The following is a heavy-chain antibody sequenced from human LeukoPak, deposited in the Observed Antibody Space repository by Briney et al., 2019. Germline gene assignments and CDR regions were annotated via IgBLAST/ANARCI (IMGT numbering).Heavy chain of an antibody. D-gene: IGHD2-2*01. J-gene: IGHJ3*02. Sequence: SETLSLTCAVYGGSFSGYYWSWTRQPPGKGLEWIGEINHSGSTNYNPSLKSRVTISVDTSKNQFSLKLSSVTAADTAVYYCAREEAGYCSSTSCSRGAFDIWGQGTMVTVSS. CDR2: INHSGST. V-gene: IGHV4-34*01. CDR3: AREEAGYCSSTSCSRGAFDI. CDR1: GGSFSGYY.